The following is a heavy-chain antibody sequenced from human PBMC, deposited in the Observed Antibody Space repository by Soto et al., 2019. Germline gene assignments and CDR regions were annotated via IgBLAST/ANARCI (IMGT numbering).Heavy chain of an antibody. Sequence: QVQLVQSGAEVKKPGASVKVSCKASGYTFTGYAMHWVRQAPGQRLEWMGWINAGNGNTKYSQKFQGRVTITRDTSASTAYMELSSLRSEDTAVYYCASEGEYYYESSGYSLPRYYFDYWGQGTLVTVSS. J-gene: IGHJ4*02. D-gene: IGHD3-22*01. CDR2: INAGNGNT. CDR3: ASEGEYYYESSGYSLPRYYFDY. V-gene: IGHV1-3*01. CDR1: GYTFTGYA.